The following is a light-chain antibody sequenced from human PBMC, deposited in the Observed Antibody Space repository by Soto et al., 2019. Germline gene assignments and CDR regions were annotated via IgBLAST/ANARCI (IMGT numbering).Light chain of an antibody. Sequence: EIVLTQSPGTLSLSPGERATLSCRASQSVSSGFLAWYQQKPGQAPRLLIYGASSRATGIPDRFSGSGSGADFTLPIIRLEPEDVAVYYCQQYGGSPPYTFGQGTKLDIK. V-gene: IGKV3-20*01. J-gene: IGKJ2*01. CDR2: GAS. CDR1: QSVSSGF. CDR3: QQYGGSPPYT.